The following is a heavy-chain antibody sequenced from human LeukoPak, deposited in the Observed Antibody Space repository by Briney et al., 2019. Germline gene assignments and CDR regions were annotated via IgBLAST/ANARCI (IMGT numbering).Heavy chain of an antibody. J-gene: IGHJ4*02. V-gene: IGHV3-30*02. CDR3: AKDMSSLVSVAIPNFDY. Sequence: GGSLRPSCAASGFTFSSYGMHWVRQAPGKGLEWVAFIRYDGNNKYYADSLKGRFTISRDNSKNTLFLQMNSLRAEDTAVYYCAKDMSSLVSVAIPNFDYWGQGTLVTVSS. D-gene: IGHD2-2*02. CDR1: GFTFSSYG. CDR2: IRYDGNNK.